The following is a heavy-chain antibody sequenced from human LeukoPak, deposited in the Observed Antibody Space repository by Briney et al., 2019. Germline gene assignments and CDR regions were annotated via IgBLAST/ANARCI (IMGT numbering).Heavy chain of an antibody. V-gene: IGHV3-23*01. Sequence: PGGSLRLSCAASGFTFNTYAMSWVRQAPGKGLEWVSGISGRDGGTYYADSVKGRFTISRDNSKNTLYLQMNSLRAEDTAIYYCAKAGSIRFDYWGQGTLVTVSS. J-gene: IGHJ4*02. CDR1: GFTFNTYA. CDR3: AKAGSIRFDY. CDR2: ISGRDGGT. D-gene: IGHD1-26*01.